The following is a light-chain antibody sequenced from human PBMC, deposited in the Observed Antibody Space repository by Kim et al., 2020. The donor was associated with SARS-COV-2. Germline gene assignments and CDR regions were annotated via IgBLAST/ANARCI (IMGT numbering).Light chain of an antibody. J-gene: IGKJ4*01. V-gene: IGKV3-11*01. Sequence: PPGGRATPSGAASQSVGSFLSCYQQKPGQAPRLPIYDASNRATGIPARFSGSGSGTDFTLTISSLEPEDFAVYNCQQRGNWPPLTFGGGTKLDIK. CDR1: QSVGSF. CDR2: DAS. CDR3: QQRGNWPPLT.